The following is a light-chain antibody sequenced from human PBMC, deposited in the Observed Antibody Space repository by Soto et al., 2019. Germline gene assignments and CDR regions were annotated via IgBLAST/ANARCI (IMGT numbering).Light chain of an antibody. CDR2: EVS. CDR1: SSDVGGYYF. CDR3: SSYAGTNTPYV. Sequence: QSALTQPPSASGSPGQSVTISCPGTSSDVGGYYFVSWYQQHPGKAPKLMIYEVSKGPSGVPDRFSGSKSGNTASLTVSGLQAEDEADYYCSSYAGTNTPYVFGTGAKVTVL. J-gene: IGLJ1*01. V-gene: IGLV2-8*01.